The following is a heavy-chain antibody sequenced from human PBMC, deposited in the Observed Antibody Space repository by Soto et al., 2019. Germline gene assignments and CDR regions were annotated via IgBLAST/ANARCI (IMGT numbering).Heavy chain of an antibody. V-gene: IGHV3-30*18. D-gene: IGHD3-22*01. Sequence: GSLRLACAASGFAFSSYGMHWVRQAPGKGLEWVAVISYDGSNKYYADSVKGRFTISRDNSKNTLYLQMNSLRAEDTAVYYCAKSYYYDSSGYYNWFDPWGKGTLVTVSS. CDR2: ISYDGSNK. J-gene: IGHJ5*02. CDR3: AKSYYYDSSGYYNWFDP. CDR1: GFAFSSYG.